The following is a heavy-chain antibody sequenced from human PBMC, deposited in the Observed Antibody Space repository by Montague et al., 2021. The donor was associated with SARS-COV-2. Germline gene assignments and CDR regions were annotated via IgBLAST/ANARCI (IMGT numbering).Heavy chain of an antibody. Sequence: SETLSLTCSVSGGSMSSYHWVWIRQPPGKGLEWIGYVSYRGSTNYNLSPKSRVTISLDTSKNRFSLRVTSVTAAGTAVYYCARDVRYYYDQWGQGILVTVSS. CDR1: GGSMSSYH. J-gene: IGHJ4*02. CDR2: VSYRGST. V-gene: IGHV4-59*01. D-gene: IGHD3-10*01. CDR3: ARDVRYYYDQ.